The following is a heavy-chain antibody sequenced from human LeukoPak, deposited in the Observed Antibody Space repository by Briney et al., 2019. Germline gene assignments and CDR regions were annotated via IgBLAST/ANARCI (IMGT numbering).Heavy chain of an antibody. CDR3: ARDQGYSYGTPDY. J-gene: IGHJ4*02. CDR2: ISGSGGST. Sequence: PGGTLRLSCAASGFTFSSYGMSWVRQAPGKGLEWVSAISGSGGSTYCADSVKGRFTISRDNSKNTLYLQMNSLRAEDTAVYYCARDQGYSYGTPDYWGQGTLVTVSS. CDR1: GFTFSSYG. V-gene: IGHV3-23*01. D-gene: IGHD5-18*01.